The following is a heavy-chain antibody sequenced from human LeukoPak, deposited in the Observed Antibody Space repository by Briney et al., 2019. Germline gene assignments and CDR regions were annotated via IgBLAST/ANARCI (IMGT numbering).Heavy chain of an antibody. CDR3: ARGITGTTWNDY. J-gene: IGHJ4*02. CDR2: IYYTRST. V-gene: IGHV4-39*01. Sequence: SETLSLTCTVSGGSISSSSYYWGWIRQPPGKGLEWIGSIYYTRSTYYNPSLKSRVTISVDTSKNQFSLKLSSVTAADTAVYYCARGITGTTWNDYWGQGTLVTVSS. D-gene: IGHD1-20*01. CDR1: GGSISSSSYY.